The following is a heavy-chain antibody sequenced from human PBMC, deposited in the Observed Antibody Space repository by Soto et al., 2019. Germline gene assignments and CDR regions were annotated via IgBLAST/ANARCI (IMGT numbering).Heavy chain of an antibody. CDR2: INAGNGNT. V-gene: IGHV1-3*01. D-gene: IGHD1-1*01. J-gene: IGHJ5*02. CDR1: GYTFTSYA. Sequence: QVQLVQSGAEVKKPGASVKVSCKASGYTFTSYAMHWVRQAPGQRLEWMGWINAGNGNTKYSQKFQGRVTITRDTSASTAYMELSSLRSEDTAVYYCASVGTYDSNDGWFAPWGQGTLVTVSS. CDR3: ASVGTYDSNDGWFAP.